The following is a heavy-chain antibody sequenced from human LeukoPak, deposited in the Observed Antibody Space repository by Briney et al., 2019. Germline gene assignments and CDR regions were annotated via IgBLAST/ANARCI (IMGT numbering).Heavy chain of an antibody. D-gene: IGHD3/OR15-3a*01. V-gene: IGHV1-8*03. CDR2: FNPNSNSA. CDR1: GYTFTSYD. CDR3: ARVISGFWTGYYDPFDI. J-gene: IGHJ3*02. Sequence: ASVKVSCKASGYTFTSYDINWVRQATGQGLEWMGWFNPNSNSAGYAQNFQGRVTITGDTSMTTAYMELTSLRSEDTAVYYCARVISGFWTGYYDPFDIWGQGTMVTVSS.